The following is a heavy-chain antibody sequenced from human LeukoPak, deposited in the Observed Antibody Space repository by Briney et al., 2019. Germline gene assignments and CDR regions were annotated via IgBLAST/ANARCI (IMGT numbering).Heavy chain of an antibody. CDR2: INPNSGGT. V-gene: IGHV1-2*02. D-gene: IGHD3-9*01. Sequence: ASVKVSCKASGYTFTGYYMHWVRQAPGQGLEWMGWINPNSGGTNYAQKFQGRVTMTRDTSISTAYMELSRLRSDDTAVYYCAREWYKQFRYFDWFVGGDPTWFDPWGQGTLVTVSS. CDR1: GYTFTGYY. CDR3: AREWYKQFRYFDWFVGGDPTWFDP. J-gene: IGHJ5*02.